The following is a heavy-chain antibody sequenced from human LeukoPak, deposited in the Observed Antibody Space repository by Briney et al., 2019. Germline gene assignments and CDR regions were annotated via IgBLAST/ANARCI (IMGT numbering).Heavy chain of an antibody. Sequence: SETLSLTCAVYGGSFSGYYWSWIRQPPGKGLEWIGEINHSGSTYYNPSLKSRVTISVDTSKHQFSLKLSSVTAADTAVYYCARVGRYSSSRDAFDIWGQGTMVTVSS. D-gene: IGHD6-6*01. V-gene: IGHV4-34*01. J-gene: IGHJ3*02. CDR2: INHSGST. CDR1: GGSFSGYY. CDR3: ARVGRYSSSRDAFDI.